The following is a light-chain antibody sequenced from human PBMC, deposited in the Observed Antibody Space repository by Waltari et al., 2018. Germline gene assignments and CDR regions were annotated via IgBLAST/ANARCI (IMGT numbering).Light chain of an antibody. J-gene: IGKJ1*01. V-gene: IGKV1-39*01. CDR2: AAS. CDR3: QQTYSTPRT. Sequence: DIQMTQSPSSLSASVGDRVSTTCRTNQTISSYLNWYKQKPGKAPNLLIYAASSLQSGVPSRFSGSGSGTDFTLTISSLQSEDFATYYCQQTYSTPRTFGQGTKVEVK. CDR1: QTISSY.